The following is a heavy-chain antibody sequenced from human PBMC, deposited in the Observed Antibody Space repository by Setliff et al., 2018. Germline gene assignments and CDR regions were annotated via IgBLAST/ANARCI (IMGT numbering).Heavy chain of an antibody. J-gene: IGHJ3*02. CDR3: ARDFPPLYSSSFSDAFDI. CDR2: ISAYNSNT. D-gene: IGHD6-6*01. Sequence: ASVKVSCKASGYTFTSYGISWVRQAPGQGLEWMGWISAYNSNTNYAQKLQGRVTMTTDTSTSTAYMELRSLRSDDTAVYYCARDFPPLYSSSFSDAFDIWGQGTMVTVSS. V-gene: IGHV1-18*01. CDR1: GYTFTSYG.